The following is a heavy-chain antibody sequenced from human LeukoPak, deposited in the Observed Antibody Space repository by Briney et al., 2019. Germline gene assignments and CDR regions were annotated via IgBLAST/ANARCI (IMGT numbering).Heavy chain of an antibody. CDR2: IRYDGSNK. CDR1: GFTFSSYG. D-gene: IGHD6-6*01. J-gene: IGHJ6*03. CDR3: AKPTTPAARPYYYYYMDV. Sequence: GGSLRLSCAASGFTFSSYGMHWVRQAPGKGLEWVAFIRYDGSNKYYADSVKGRFTISRDNSKNTLYLQMNSLRAEDTAVYYCAKPTTPAARPYYYYYMDVWGKGTTVTVSS. V-gene: IGHV3-30*02.